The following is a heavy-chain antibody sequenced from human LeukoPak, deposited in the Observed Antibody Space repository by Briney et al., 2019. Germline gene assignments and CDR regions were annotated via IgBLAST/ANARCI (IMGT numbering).Heavy chain of an antibody. D-gene: IGHD1-1*01. Sequence: GGSLRLSCAASGFTFSSYAMSWVRQAPGKGLEWVSAISGSGGSTYYADSVKGRFTISRDNSKNTLYLQMNSLKTEDTAMYYCTAGKTDDYYXXXXXXXTLVTVSS. CDR1: GFTFSSYA. CDR2: ISGSGGST. CDR3: TAGKTDDYYXXX. J-gene: IGHJ4*01. V-gene: IGHV3-23*01.